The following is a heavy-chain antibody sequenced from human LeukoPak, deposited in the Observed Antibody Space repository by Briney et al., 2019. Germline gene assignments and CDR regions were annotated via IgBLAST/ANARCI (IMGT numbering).Heavy chain of an antibody. D-gene: IGHD1-26*01. J-gene: IGHJ4*02. CDR1: GFTFSSYG. V-gene: IGHV3-53*01. CDR3: ARSRRWELYFDY. CDR2: IYSGGST. Sequence: AGGSLRLSCAASGFTFSSYGMHWVRQAPGKGLEWVSVIYSGGSTYYADSVKGRFTISRDNSKNTLYLQMNSLRAEDTAVYYCARSRRWELYFDYWGQGTLVTVSS.